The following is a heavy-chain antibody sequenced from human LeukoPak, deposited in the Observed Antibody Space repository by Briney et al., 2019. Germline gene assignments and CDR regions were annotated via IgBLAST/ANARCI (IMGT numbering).Heavy chain of an antibody. J-gene: IGHJ4*02. D-gene: IGHD1-14*01. CDR1: GFSFSTYG. CDR3: AKDRGINGTPQHY. V-gene: IGHV3-33*06. Sequence: GGSLRLSCAASGFSFSTYGMLWVRQAPGKGLEWVAVIWYDGSNKYYADSVKGRFTISRDNSKNTLYLQMNSLRAEDTAVYYCAKDRGINGTPQHYWGQGTLVTVSS. CDR2: IWYDGSNK.